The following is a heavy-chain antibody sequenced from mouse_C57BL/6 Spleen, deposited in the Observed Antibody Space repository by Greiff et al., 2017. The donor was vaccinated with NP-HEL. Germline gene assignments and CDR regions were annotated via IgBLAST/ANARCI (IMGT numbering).Heavy chain of an antibody. J-gene: IGHJ4*01. CDR3: AKDSSGYPHYYAMDY. Sequence: EVQLQQSGPELVKPGASVKISCKASGYTFTDYYMNWVKQSHGKSLEWIGDINPNNGGTSYNQKFKGKATLTVDKSSSTAYMELRSLTSEDSAVYYCAKDSSGYPHYYAMDYWGQGTSVTVSS. CDR2: INPNNGGT. CDR1: GYTFTDYY. D-gene: IGHD3-2*02. V-gene: IGHV1-26*01.